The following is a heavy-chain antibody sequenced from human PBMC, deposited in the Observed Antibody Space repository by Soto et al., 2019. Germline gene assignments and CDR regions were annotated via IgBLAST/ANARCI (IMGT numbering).Heavy chain of an antibody. J-gene: IGHJ3*02. V-gene: IGHV1-8*01. D-gene: IGHD3-9*01. CDR3: FLPLETKRYFDWLGGWNDAFDI. CDR2: MNPNSGNT. Sequence: QVQLVQSGAEVKKPGASVKVSCKASGYTFTSYDINWVRQATGQGLEWMGWMNPNSGNTGYAQKFQGRVTMTRNTSISTAYMELSSLRSEDTAVYYCFLPLETKRYFDWLGGWNDAFDIWGQGTMVTVSS. CDR1: GYTFTSYD.